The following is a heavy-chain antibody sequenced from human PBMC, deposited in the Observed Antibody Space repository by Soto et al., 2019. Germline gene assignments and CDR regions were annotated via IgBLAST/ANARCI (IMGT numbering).Heavy chain of an antibody. Sequence: ASVKVSCKASGYTFTSYGISWVRQAPGQGLEWMGWISAYNGNTNYAQKLQGRVTMTTDTSTSTAYMELRSLRSDDTAVYYCARDLVPYDSSGYPWFDPWGQGTLVTVSS. V-gene: IGHV1-18*01. CDR1: GYTFTSYG. CDR3: ARDLVPYDSSGYPWFDP. D-gene: IGHD3-22*01. CDR2: ISAYNGNT. J-gene: IGHJ5*02.